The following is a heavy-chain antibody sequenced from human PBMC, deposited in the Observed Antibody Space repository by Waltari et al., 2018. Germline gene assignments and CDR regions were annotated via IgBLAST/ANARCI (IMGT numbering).Heavy chain of an antibody. V-gene: IGHV4-4*07. CDR1: GGSISRYY. CDR3: ARVIPEYFVEAFDI. Sequence: QVQLQESGPGLVQPSETLSLTCTASGGSISRYYWRWLRQPAGKGLEWIGRIYTSGSTNYNPSLKSRVTMSVDTSKNQFSLKLSSVTAADTAVYYCARVIPEYFVEAFDIWGQGTMVTVSS. J-gene: IGHJ3*02. D-gene: IGHD3-16*01. CDR2: IYTSGST.